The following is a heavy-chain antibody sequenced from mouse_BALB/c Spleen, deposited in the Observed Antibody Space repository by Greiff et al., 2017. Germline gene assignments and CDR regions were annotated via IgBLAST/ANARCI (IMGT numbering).Heavy chain of an antibody. Sequence: QVQLQQSGAELARPGASVKLSCKASGYTFTSYWMQWVKQRPGQGLEWIGAIYPGDGDTRYTQKFKGKATLTADKSSSTAYMQLSSLASEDSAVYYCARGTTDWGQGTLVTVSA. D-gene: IGHD1-1*01. CDR1: GYTFTSYW. CDR3: ARGTTD. J-gene: IGHJ3*01. V-gene: IGHV1-87*01. CDR2: IYPGDGDT.